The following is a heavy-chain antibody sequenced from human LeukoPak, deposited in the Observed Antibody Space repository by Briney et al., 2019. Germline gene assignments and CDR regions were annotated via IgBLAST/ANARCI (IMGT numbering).Heavy chain of an antibody. Sequence: AVKVSCMASGGTFSRYAISWLRQAPGQGLDWMGGIIPIFGTVNYAQKFQGRVTMTADKSTSTAYMELSSLRSEDTAVYYCARAYSSSSWGSYYYYYMDVWGKGTTVTVSS. CDR3: ARAYSSSSWGSYYYYYMDV. CDR2: IIPIFGTV. V-gene: IGHV1-69*06. D-gene: IGHD6-6*01. J-gene: IGHJ6*03. CDR1: GGTFSRYA.